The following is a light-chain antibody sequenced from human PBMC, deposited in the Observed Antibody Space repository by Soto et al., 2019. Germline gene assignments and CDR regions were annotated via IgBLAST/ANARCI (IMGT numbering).Light chain of an antibody. CDR2: TAS. Sequence: EIQMTQSPSSLSTSAGDRVTITCRASQSISTFLNWYQQKPGKAPKLLISTASSLQSGVPSTFSGSGSGTDFTLTIRSLQPEDSATYYCQQSYSSPRTFGHGTKVDIK. CDR1: QSISTF. V-gene: IGKV1-39*01. J-gene: IGKJ1*01. CDR3: QQSYSSPRT.